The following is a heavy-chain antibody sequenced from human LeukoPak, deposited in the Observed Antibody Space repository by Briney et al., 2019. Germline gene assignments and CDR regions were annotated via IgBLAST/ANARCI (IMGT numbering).Heavy chain of an antibody. CDR1: GGSVSNYY. CDR2: IYHSGTT. V-gene: IGHV4-59*02. J-gene: IGHJ4*02. Sequence: PSETLSLTCTVSGGSVSNYYWSWVRQPPGKGLEYIGYIYHSGTTNYNPSLKSRVTMSLDTSKNQFSLKLSSVTAADTALYYCATGSSYPPGELDYWGQGSLVTASS. D-gene: IGHD1-7*01. CDR3: ATGSSYPPGELDY.